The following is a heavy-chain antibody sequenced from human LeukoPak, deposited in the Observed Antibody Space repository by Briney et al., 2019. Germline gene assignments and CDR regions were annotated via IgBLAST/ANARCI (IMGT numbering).Heavy chain of an antibody. CDR2: IIPIFGTA. CDR1: GYTFSSYA. Sequence: SVKVSCKASGYTFSSYAISWVRQPPGQGLEWMGGIIPIFGTANYAQKFQGRVTITADESTSTAYMELSSLRSEDTAVYYCARGPYSSGWYVPFDYGMDVWGQGTTVTVSS. J-gene: IGHJ6*02. D-gene: IGHD6-19*01. V-gene: IGHV1-69*13. CDR3: ARGPYSSGWYVPFDYGMDV.